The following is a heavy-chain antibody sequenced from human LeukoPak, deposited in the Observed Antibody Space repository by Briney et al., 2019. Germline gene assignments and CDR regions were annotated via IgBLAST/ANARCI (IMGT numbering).Heavy chain of an antibody. V-gene: IGHV1-18*01. Sequence: ASVKVSCKASGYTFTSYGISWVRQAPGQGLEWMGWISGYNGNTNYAQELQGRVTMTTDTSTSTAYMELRSLRSDDTAVYYCARAVPYYFGSGSTEELDYWGQGTLVTISS. D-gene: IGHD3-10*01. CDR3: ARAVPYYFGSGSTEELDY. CDR1: GYTFTSYG. J-gene: IGHJ4*02. CDR2: ISGYNGNT.